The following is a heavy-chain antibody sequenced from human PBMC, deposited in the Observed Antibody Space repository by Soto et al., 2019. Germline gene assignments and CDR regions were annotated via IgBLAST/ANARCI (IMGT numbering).Heavy chain of an antibody. V-gene: IGHV3-23*01. D-gene: IGHD6-19*01. CDR3: AKEVISSGWFQRGYFDY. J-gene: IGHJ4*02. CDR1: GFTFSSYA. CDR2: ISGSGGST. Sequence: GGSLRLSCAASGFTFSSYAMSWVRQAPGKGLEWVSAISGSGGSTYYADSVKGRFTISRDNSKNTLYLQMNSLRAEDTAVYYCAKEVISSGWFQRGYFDYWGQGTLVTVSS.